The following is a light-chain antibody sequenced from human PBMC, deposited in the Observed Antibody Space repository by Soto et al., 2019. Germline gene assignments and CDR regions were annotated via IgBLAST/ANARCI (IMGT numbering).Light chain of an antibody. J-gene: IGLJ2*01. CDR3: QSYDSRLSVVL. Sequence: QSVLTQPPSVSGAPGQRVTISCTGSSSNIGAGYDVHWYQRLPGTAPKLLIFANSNRPSGIPDRFSGSKSGTSASLAITGLQAEDESDYFCQSYDSRLSVVLFGGGTKLTVL. CDR2: ANS. CDR1: SSNIGAGYD. V-gene: IGLV1-40*01.